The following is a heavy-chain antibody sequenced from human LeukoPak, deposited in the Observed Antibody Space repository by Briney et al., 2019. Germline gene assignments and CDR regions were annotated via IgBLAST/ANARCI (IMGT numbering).Heavy chain of an antibody. J-gene: IGHJ4*02. CDR3: ARASGYYYDSSGHFDY. Sequence: GGSLRLSCAASGFTFSSYDMHWVRQATGKGLEWVSAIGTAGDTYYPGSVKGRFTISRENAKNSLYLQMNSLRAGDTAVYYCARASGYYYDSSGHFDYWGQGTLVTVSP. V-gene: IGHV3-13*01. CDR2: IGTAGDT. CDR1: GFTFSSYD. D-gene: IGHD3-22*01.